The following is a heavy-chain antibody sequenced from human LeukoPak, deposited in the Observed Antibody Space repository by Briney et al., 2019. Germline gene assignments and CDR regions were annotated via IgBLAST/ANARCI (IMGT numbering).Heavy chain of an antibody. V-gene: IGHV3-7*01. Sequence: GGSLRLSCEASGFTFRTYWMTWVRQAPGKDLEWVANIKQDGSEENYVDSVKGRFTISRDNAQNSLFLQMNSLRAEDTAVYYCARAGDYGDRPYDYWGQGTLVTVSS. D-gene: IGHD4-17*01. CDR1: GFTFRTYW. CDR3: ARAGDYGDRPYDY. J-gene: IGHJ4*02. CDR2: IKQDGSEE.